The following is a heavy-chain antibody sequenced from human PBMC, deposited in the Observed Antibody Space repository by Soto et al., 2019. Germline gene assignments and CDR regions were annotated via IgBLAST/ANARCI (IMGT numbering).Heavy chain of an antibody. CDR2: IIPIFGTA. Sequence: QVQLVQSGAEVKKPGSSVKVSCKASGGTFSSYAISWVRQAPGQGLEWMGGIIPIFGTANYAQKFQGRVTITADEATGTAYMELSSVRSEDTAVYYCASFVVVTAMGGKKYFDYWGQGTLITVSS. CDR1: GGTFSSYA. J-gene: IGHJ4*02. V-gene: IGHV1-69*01. CDR3: ASFVVVTAMGGKKYFDY. D-gene: IGHD2-21*02.